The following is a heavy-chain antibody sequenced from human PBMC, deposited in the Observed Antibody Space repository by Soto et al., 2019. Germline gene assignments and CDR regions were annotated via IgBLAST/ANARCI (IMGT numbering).Heavy chain of an antibody. CDR2: IFWDNDK. CDR1: GFSLSTSGVG. V-gene: IGHV2-5*02. Sequence: QITLKESGPTLVKPTQTLTLTCTFSGFSLSTSGVGVGWIRQSPGKALEWLALIFWDNDKRYSPSLRSRLTITKDASKKQVVLTMTNIDPVDTATYYCARLYYYDSSGYLRPFDYGGQGTLISVSS. D-gene: IGHD3-22*01. J-gene: IGHJ4*02. CDR3: ARLYYYDSSGYLRPFDY.